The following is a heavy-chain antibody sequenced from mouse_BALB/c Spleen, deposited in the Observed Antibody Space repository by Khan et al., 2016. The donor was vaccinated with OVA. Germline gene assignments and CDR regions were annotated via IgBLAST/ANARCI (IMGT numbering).Heavy chain of an antibody. CDR1: GYTFTDYV. CDR2: IYPGSGSI. V-gene: IGHV1-77*01. D-gene: IGHD2-1*01. J-gene: IGHJ4*01. CDR3: AKIFYGNSYAMDY. Sequence: LEESGPELVKPGASVKMSCKASGYTFTDYVISWVKQRTGQGLEWIGEIYPGSGSIYYNEKFKGKATLTADTSSNTAYMQLSSLTSEDSAVFFCAKIFYGNSYAMDYGGQGTSVTVSS.